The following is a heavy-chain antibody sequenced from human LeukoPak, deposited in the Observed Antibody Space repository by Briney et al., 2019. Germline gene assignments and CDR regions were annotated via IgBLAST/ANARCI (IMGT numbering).Heavy chain of an antibody. D-gene: IGHD6-19*01. CDR3: ARLDTSAWKDYFDY. CDR1: GGSISSGSYY. V-gene: IGHV4-61*03. CDR2: IYYSGST. Sequence: PSETLSLTCTVSGGSISSGSYYWSWIRQPPGKGLEWIGYIYYSGSTNYSPSLKSRVTISIDTSKSLFSLKLSSLTAADTAVYHCARLDTSAWKDYFDYWGQGTLVTVSS. J-gene: IGHJ4*02.